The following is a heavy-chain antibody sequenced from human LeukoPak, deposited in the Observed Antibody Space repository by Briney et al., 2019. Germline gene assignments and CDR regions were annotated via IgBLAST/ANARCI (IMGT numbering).Heavy chain of an antibody. CDR2: MNPNSGNT. J-gene: IGHJ4*02. CDR3: ARGNFKWELIGYFDY. Sequence: ASVKVSCKASGGTFSSYAINWVRQATGQGLEWMGWMNPNSGNTGYAQKFQGRVTITRNTSISTAYMELSSLRSEDTAVYYCARGNFKWELIGYFDYWGQGTLVTVSS. CDR1: GGTFSSYA. V-gene: IGHV1-8*03. D-gene: IGHD1-26*01.